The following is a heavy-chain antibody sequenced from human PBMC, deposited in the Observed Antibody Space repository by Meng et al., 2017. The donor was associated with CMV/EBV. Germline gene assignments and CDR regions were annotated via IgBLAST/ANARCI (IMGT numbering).Heavy chain of an antibody. CDR1: GYTFTGYY. J-gene: IGHJ3*02. CDR3: ARIDYSSSYFAFDI. D-gene: IGHD6-6*01. Sequence: SVKVSCKASGYTFTGYYMHWVRQAPGQGLEWMGWINPNSGGTNYAQKFQGRVTMTRDTSISTAYMELSRLRSDDTAVYYCARIDYSSSYFAFDIWGQGTMVTVSS. CDR2: INPNSGGT. V-gene: IGHV1-2*02.